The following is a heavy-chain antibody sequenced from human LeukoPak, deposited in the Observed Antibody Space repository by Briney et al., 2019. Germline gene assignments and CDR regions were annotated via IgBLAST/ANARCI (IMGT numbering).Heavy chain of an antibody. CDR3: ARRGYGDYAPFDY. J-gene: IGHJ4*02. CDR2: IYSGGST. Sequence: PGGSLRLSCAASGFTDSSNYMSWVRQAPGKGLEWVSVIYSGGSTYYADSVKGRFTISRDNSKNTLYLQMNSLRAEDTAVYYCARRGYGDYAPFDYWGQGTLVTVSS. D-gene: IGHD4-17*01. V-gene: IGHV3-66*04. CDR1: GFTDSSNY.